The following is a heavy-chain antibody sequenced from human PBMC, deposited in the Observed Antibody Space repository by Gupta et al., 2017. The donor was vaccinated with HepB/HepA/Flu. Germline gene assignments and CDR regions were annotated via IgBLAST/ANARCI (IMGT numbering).Heavy chain of an antibody. Sequence: MHLDESGGGVGQHGRPLRLSCAASEFTFIRYGMHWVSRGPGKGLQWVAVISYDGTNKDYADSVRGRFTISRDNSKNTLYLQMGSLRAEDTAVYYCAKDLRGRIYNWQYYYYGMDVWGQGTTVTVSS. CDR3: AKDLRGRIYNWQYYYYGMDV. J-gene: IGHJ6*02. D-gene: IGHD1-20*01. V-gene: IGHV3-30*18. CDR1: EFTFIRYG. CDR2: ISYDGTNK.